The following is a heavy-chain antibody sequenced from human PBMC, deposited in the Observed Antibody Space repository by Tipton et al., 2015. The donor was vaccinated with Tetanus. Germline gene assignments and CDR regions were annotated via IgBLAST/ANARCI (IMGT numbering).Heavy chain of an antibody. CDR2: IYYSGST. Sequence: TLSLTCTVSGGSISSSSYYWGWIRQPPGKGLEWTGSIYYSGSTYYNPSLKSRVTISVDTSKNQFSLKLSSVTAADTAVYYCARGGGTKWELLPIDYWGQGTLVTVSS. J-gene: IGHJ4*02. V-gene: IGHV4-39*01. D-gene: IGHD1-26*01. CDR1: GGSISSSSYY. CDR3: ARGGGTKWELLPIDY.